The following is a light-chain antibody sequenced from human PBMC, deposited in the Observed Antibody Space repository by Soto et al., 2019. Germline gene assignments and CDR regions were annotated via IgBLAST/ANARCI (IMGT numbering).Light chain of an antibody. CDR2: GTS. CDR3: QQYNKWPLWT. J-gene: IGKJ1*01. V-gene: IGKV3-15*01. Sequence: EIVMTQSPATLSVSPGERATLSCRASQSVSSNLVWYQQKPGQAPRLLIYGTSTRATGIPARFSGSGSGTECTLTISSLQSEDIAVYHCQQYNKWPLWTFGQGTKVEIK. CDR1: QSVSSN.